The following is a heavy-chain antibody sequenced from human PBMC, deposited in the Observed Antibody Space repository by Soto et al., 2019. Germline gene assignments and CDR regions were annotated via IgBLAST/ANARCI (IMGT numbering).Heavy chain of an antibody. D-gene: IGHD6-6*01. Sequence: GASVKVSCKASGYTFTGYYMHWVRQAPGQGLEWMGWINPNSGGTNYAQKFQGWVTMTRDTSISTAYMELSRLRSDDTAVYYCARASIADPYNWFDPWGQGTLVTVSS. CDR1: GYTFTGYY. CDR3: ARASIADPYNWFDP. J-gene: IGHJ5*02. V-gene: IGHV1-2*04. CDR2: INPNSGGT.